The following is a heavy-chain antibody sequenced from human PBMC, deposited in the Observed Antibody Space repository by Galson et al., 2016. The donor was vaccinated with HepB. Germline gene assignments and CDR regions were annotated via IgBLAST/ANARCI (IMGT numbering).Heavy chain of an antibody. CDR2: TWYDGSNK. Sequence: SLRLSCAASGFTFSNYGMHWVRQAPGKGLEWVAVTWYDGSNKNYADSVKGRFTISRDNAKNTLFLQMNSLRAEETAVYYCARALSLRGVITSPQWFDPWGQGTTVTVSS. D-gene: IGHD3-10*01. CDR3: ARALSLRGVITSPQWFDP. CDR1: GFTFSNYG. J-gene: IGHJ5*02. V-gene: IGHV3-33*01.